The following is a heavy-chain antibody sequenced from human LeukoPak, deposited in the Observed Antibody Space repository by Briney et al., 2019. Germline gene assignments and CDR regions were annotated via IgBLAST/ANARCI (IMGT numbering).Heavy chain of an antibody. V-gene: IGHV4-61*02. J-gene: IGHJ3*02. CDR1: GGSISSGSYY. Sequence: PSQTLSLTXTVSGGSISSGSYYWSGIRQPAGKGLEWIGRIYTSGSTNYNPSLKSRVTISVDTSKNQFSLKLSSVTAADTAVYYCAREIGPNWGDAFDIWGQGTMVTVSS. CDR3: AREIGPNWGDAFDI. D-gene: IGHD7-27*01. CDR2: IYTSGST.